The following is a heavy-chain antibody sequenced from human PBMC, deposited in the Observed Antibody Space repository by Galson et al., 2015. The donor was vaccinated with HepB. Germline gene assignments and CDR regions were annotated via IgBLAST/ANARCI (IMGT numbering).Heavy chain of an antibody. Sequence: SVKVSCKASGYTFGAYGMAWVRQAPGQGLEWMAWISAYNRSPKYAEKFQDRVTMTTDTSTSTDYMELRSLKSDDTAIYYCARDLGGSSKIFDAWGQGTLVSVSS. D-gene: IGHD3-16*01. J-gene: IGHJ5*02. CDR2: ISAYNRSP. CDR1: GYTFGAYG. V-gene: IGHV1-18*01. CDR3: ARDLGGSSKIFDA.